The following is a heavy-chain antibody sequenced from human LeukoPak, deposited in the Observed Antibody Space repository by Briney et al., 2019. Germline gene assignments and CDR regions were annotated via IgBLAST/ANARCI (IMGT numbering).Heavy chain of an antibody. CDR2: IYSGGST. D-gene: IGHD2-21*01. V-gene: IGHV3-53*01. CDR1: GFTVSSNY. J-gene: IGHJ3*02. CDR3: ARGIAGGNDAFDI. Sequence: GGSLRLSCAASGFTVSSNYMSWVRQAPGKGLEWVSVIYSGGSTYYADSGKGRFTISRDNSKNTLYLQMNSLRAEDTAVYYCARGIAGGNDAFDIWGQGTMVTVSS.